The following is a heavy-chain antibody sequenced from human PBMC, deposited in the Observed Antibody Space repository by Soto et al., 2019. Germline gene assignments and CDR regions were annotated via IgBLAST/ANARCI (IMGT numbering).Heavy chain of an antibody. V-gene: IGHV4-34*01. CDR3: AISSSWLHYYGMDV. Sequence: KPSETLALTCAVYGGSFSGYYWSWIRQPPGKGLEWIGEINHSGSTNYNPSLKSRVTISVDTSKNQFSLKLSSVTAADTAVYYCAISSSWLHYYGMDVWGQGTTVTVSS. D-gene: IGHD6-13*01. CDR2: INHSGST. CDR1: GGSFSGYY. J-gene: IGHJ6*02.